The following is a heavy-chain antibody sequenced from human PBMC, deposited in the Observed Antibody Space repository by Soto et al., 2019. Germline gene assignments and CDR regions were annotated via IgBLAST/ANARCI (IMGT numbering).Heavy chain of an antibody. CDR3: ARGHIVVVPTVGWFDP. CDR2: MFHSGST. D-gene: IGHD2-2*01. CDR1: GYFIGSGYY. Sequence: PSETLSLTCTVSGYFIGSGYYWGWIRQPPGKGLEWIGSMFHSGSTHYNPSLKSRVTMSVDTSKNQFSLRLSSVTASDTAVYYCARGHIVVVPTVGWFDPWGQGTLVTVSS. V-gene: IGHV4-38-2*02. J-gene: IGHJ5*02.